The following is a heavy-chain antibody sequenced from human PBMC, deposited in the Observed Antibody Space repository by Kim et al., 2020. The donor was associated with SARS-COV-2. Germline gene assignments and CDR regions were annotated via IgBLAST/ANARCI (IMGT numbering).Heavy chain of an antibody. CDR1: GFTFSSYW. J-gene: IGHJ6*03. Sequence: GGSLRLSCAASGFTFSSYWMSWVRQAPGKGLEWVANIKQDGSEKYYVDSVKGRFTISRDNAKNSLYLQMNSLRAEDTAVYYCARVGLENWNYHYYYYMDVWGKGTTVTVSS. D-gene: IGHD1-1*01. CDR2: IKQDGSEK. V-gene: IGHV3-7*01. CDR3: ARVGLENWNYHYYYYMDV.